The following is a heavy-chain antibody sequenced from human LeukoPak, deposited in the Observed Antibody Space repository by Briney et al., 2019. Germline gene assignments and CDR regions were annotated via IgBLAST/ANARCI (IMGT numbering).Heavy chain of an antibody. Sequence: SETLSLTSSVSGGSISSTGHYWGWIRQSPEKGLDWIASIYSNGNTYYNPSVKSRVTMSVDTSKNQFSLKLTSMTAAETAVYYCARSANVTTGYFDYGGQGAVVTVSA. D-gene: IGHD4-17*01. V-gene: IGHV4-39*07. CDR1: GGSISSTGHY. CDR3: ARSANVTTGYFDY. J-gene: IGHJ4*02. CDR2: IYSNGNT.